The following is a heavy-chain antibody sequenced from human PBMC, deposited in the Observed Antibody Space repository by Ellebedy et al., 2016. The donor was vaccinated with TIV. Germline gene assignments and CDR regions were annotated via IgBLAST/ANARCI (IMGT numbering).Heavy chain of an antibody. J-gene: IGHJ3*02. D-gene: IGHD2-15*01. V-gene: IGHV1-2*04. CDR3: ARGQVVVVEAATGDAFDI. CDR2: INPNSGGT. CDR1: GYTFTGYY. Sequence: ASVKVSCKASGYTFTGYYMHWVRQAPGQGLEWMGWINPNSGGTNYAQKFQGWVTMTRDTSISTAYMELSRLRSDDTAVYYCARGQVVVVEAATGDAFDIWGQGTMVTVSS.